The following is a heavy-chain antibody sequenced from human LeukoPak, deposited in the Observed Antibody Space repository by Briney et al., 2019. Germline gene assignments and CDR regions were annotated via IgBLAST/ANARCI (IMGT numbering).Heavy chain of an antibody. V-gene: IGHV1-2*02. CDR3: ARDTPSGDYDSSGYYDYYSMDV. J-gene: IGHJ6*03. Sequence: ASVKVSCKASGYTFTGYYMNWVRQAPGQGLEWMGWINPNSGGTNYAQKFQGRVTMTRDTSISTAYMELSRLRSDDTAVYYCARDTPSGDYDSSGYYDYYSMDVWGKGTTVTVSS. CDR2: INPNSGGT. D-gene: IGHD3-22*01. CDR1: GYTFTGYY.